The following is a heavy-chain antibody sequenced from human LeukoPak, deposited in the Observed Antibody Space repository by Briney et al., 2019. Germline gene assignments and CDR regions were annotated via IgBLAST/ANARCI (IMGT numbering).Heavy chain of an antibody. CDR2: ISAYNGNT. Sequence: ASVKVSCKASGYTFTSYGISWMRQAPGQGLEWMGWISAYNGNTNYAQKLQGRVTMTTDTSTSTAYMELRSLRSDDTAVYYCVYGDYVLFDYYYGMDVWGQGTTVTVSS. CDR3: VYGDYVLFDYYYGMDV. CDR1: GYTFTSYG. J-gene: IGHJ6*02. V-gene: IGHV1-18*01. D-gene: IGHD4-17*01.